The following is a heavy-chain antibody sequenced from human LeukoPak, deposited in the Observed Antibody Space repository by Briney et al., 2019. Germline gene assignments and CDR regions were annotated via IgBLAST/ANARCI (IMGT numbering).Heavy chain of an antibody. CDR2: IDYSGST. J-gene: IGHJ4*02. CDR1: GGSIGSGDYY. CDR3: ARDQVGIFDY. Sequence: SQTLSLTCTVSGGSIGSGDYYWSWIRQPPGEGLEWIGYIDYSGSTYYNPSLKSRVTISVDTSKNQFSLKLTSVTAADTAMYYCARDQVGIFDYWGQGTLVTVSS. D-gene: IGHD1-26*01. V-gene: IGHV4-30-4*01.